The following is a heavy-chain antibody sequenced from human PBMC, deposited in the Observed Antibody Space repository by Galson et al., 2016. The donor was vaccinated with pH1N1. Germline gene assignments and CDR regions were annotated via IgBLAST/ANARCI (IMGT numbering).Heavy chain of an antibody. CDR2: IITVFGTT. J-gene: IGHJ5*02. V-gene: IGHV1-69*05. CDR3: ARAEGEWIALPWVS. Sequence: SVKVSCKASGGTFRSYAISWVRQAPGQGLEWMGGIITVFGTTNYAQKFQGRVTLTTDESTSTASMELKSLRSDDTAVYFCARAEGEWIALPWVSWGQGTLVIVSS. D-gene: IGHD3-16*01. CDR1: GGTFRSYA.